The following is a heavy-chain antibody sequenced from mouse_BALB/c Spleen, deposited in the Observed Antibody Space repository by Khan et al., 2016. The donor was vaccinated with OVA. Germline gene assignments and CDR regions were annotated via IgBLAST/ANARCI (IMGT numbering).Heavy chain of an antibody. CDR2: ISYDGSN. V-gene: IGHV3-6*02. CDR1: GYSITSGYY. Sequence: EVQLQESGPGLVKPSQSLSLTCSVTGYSITSGYYWNWIRQFPGNKLEWMGYISYDGSNDYNPSLKNRISITRDTSKNQFFLKLNSVTTEDTATYYCSIDPLLCRGYAMDSWGQGTSVTVSS. D-gene: IGHD1-1*01. J-gene: IGHJ4*01. CDR3: SIDPLLCRGYAMDS.